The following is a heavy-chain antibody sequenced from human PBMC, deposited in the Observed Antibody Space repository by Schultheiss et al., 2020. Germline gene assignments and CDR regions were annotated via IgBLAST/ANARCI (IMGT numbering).Heavy chain of an antibody. Sequence: GESLKISCAASGFTFSDYYMSWIRQAPGKGLEWVSYISSSGSTIYYADSVKGRFTISRDNAKNSLYLQMNSLRAEDTAVYYCASSPRITIFGVVMTYRHYMDVWGKGTTVTGSS. J-gene: IGHJ6*03. CDR1: GFTFSDYY. CDR3: ASSPRITIFGVVMTYRHYMDV. D-gene: IGHD3-3*01. V-gene: IGHV3-11*01. CDR2: ISSSGSTI.